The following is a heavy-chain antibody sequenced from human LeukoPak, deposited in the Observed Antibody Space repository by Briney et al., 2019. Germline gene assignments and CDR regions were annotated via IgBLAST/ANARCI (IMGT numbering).Heavy chain of an antibody. CDR1: GFTFSSYA. V-gene: IGHV3-23*01. CDR2: ISGGGGST. D-gene: IGHD4-23*01. Sequence: GGSLRLSCAASGFTFSSYAMSWVRQAPGKGLEWVSAISGGGGSTYYADSVKGRFTISRDNSKNTLYLQMNSLRAEDTAVYYCAKDPHDYGGNSFSYYFDYWGQGTLVTVSS. J-gene: IGHJ4*02. CDR3: AKDPHDYGGNSFSYYFDY.